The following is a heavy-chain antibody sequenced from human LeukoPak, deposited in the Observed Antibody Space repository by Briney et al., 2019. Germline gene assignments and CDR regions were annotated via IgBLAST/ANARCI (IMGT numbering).Heavy chain of an antibody. Sequence: SVKVSCKASGGTFSSYAISWVRQAPGQGLEWMGGIIPIFGTANYAQKFQGRVTITADESTSTAYMELSSLRSEDTAVYYCARVLFVSGTPFDYWGQGTLVTVSS. D-gene: IGHD1-1*01. CDR1: GGTFSSYA. J-gene: IGHJ4*02. CDR2: IIPIFGTA. V-gene: IGHV1-69*13. CDR3: ARVLFVSGTPFDY.